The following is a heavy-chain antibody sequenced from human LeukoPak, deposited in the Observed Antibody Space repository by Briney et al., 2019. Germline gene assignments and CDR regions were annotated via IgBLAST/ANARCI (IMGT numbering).Heavy chain of an antibody. D-gene: IGHD3-10*01. J-gene: IGHJ6*03. CDR3: ATDTPILRYYGSGSPYYYYMDV. Sequence: ASVKVSCKVSGYTFTDYYMHWVQQAPGKGLEWMGGFDPEDGETIYAQKFQGRVTMTEDTSTDTAYMELSSLRSEDTAVYYCATDTPILRYYGSGSPYYYYMDVWGKGTTVTVSS. V-gene: IGHV1-24*01. CDR2: FDPEDGET. CDR1: GYTFTDYY.